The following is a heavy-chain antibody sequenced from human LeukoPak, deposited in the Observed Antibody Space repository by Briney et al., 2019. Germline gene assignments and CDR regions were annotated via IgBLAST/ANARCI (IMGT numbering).Heavy chain of an antibody. Sequence: GGALRLSCAASGFTFSSYAMHWVRQAPGKGLEYVSAISSDGVTTYYANSVKGRFTISRDNSKNTLYLQVGSLRVEDMAVYYCARGNLFYFDYWGQGTLVTVSS. J-gene: IGHJ4*02. V-gene: IGHV3-64*01. CDR1: GFTFSSYA. CDR2: ISSDGVTT. CDR3: ARGNLFYFDY.